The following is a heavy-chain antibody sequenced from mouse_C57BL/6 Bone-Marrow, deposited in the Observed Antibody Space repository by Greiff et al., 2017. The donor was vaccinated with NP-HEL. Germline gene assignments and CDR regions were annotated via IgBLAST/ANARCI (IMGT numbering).Heavy chain of an antibody. J-gene: IGHJ2*01. V-gene: IGHV10-1*01. CDR3: VRQRGLWYYFDY. CDR2: IRSKSNNYAT. D-gene: IGHD1-1*02. Sequence: GGGLVQPKGSLKLSCAASGFSFNTYAMNWVRQAPGKGLEWVARIRSKSNNYATYYADSVKDRFTISRDDSESMLYLQMNNVKTEDTAMYYCVRQRGLWYYFDYWGQGTTLTVSS. CDR1: GFSFNTYA.